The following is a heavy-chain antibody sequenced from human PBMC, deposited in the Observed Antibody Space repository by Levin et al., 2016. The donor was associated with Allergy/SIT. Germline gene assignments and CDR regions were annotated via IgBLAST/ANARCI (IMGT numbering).Heavy chain of an antibody. V-gene: IGHV2-5*01. J-gene: IGHJ4*02. CDR2: IYWNDEE. CDR1: GFSLTTSGVG. D-gene: IGHD2-2*01. CDR3: IQKVLPEPCRGTNCFFHY. Sequence: SGPTLVKPTQTLTLTCIFSGFSLTTSGVGVGWIRQPPGKALELLALIYWNDEERYSPSLRTRLTIAKDTSKNQVVLTMTNMDPMDTATYYCIQKVLPEPCRGTNCFFHYWGPGTLVTVSS.